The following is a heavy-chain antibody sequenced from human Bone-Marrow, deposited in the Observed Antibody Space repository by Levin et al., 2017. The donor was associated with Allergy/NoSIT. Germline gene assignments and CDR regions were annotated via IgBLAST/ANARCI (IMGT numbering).Heavy chain of an antibody. CDR1: GGTFSAYA. V-gene: IGHV1-69*06. D-gene: IGHD6-19*01. CDR2: IVPMFATA. J-gene: IGHJ4*02. Sequence: VASVKVSCKASGGTFSAYAFSWVRQAPGQGLEWMGGIVPMFATANYAEEFQGRVTITADRSTSTAYMELTSLRSDDTAVYFCAVTSVTVAGGGAYYFDYWGQGTLVTVSS. CDR3: AVTSVTVAGGGAYYFDY.